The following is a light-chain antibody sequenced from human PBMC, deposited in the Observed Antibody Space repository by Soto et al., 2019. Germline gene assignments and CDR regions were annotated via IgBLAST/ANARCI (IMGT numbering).Light chain of an antibody. J-gene: IGLJ3*02. Sequence: QSVLTQPPSVSGAPGQSVSISCTGTNITVGLCDGVHWYRHIPGTAPKLLIYENSNRPVEVPDRFSGSKSATAASLAISRLQAEDEADYYCRLYASNLSWVFGGGTKVTVL. V-gene: IGLV1-40*01. CDR2: ENS. CDR3: RLYASNLSWV. CDR1: NITVGLCDG.